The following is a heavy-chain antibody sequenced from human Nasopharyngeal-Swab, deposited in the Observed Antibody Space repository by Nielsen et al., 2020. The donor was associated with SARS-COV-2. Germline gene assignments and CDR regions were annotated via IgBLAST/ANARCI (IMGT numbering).Heavy chain of an antibody. CDR3: AREGIVGATGYYYYCGMDV. V-gene: IGHV4-4*02. CDR1: GGSISSSNW. Sequence: SETLSLTCAVSGGSISSSNWWSWVRQPPGKGLEWIGEIYHSGSTNYNPSLKSRVTISVDKSKNQFSLKLSSVTAADTAVYYCAREGIVGATGYYYYCGMDVWGQGTTVTVSS. D-gene: IGHD1-26*01. J-gene: IGHJ6*02. CDR2: IYHSGST.